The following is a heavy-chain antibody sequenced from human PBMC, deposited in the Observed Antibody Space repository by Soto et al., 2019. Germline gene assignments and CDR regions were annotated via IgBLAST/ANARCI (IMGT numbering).Heavy chain of an antibody. Sequence: GGSLRLSCSASGFTFSTYALHWVRQTPGRGLEYVSAITDNGSSTYYADSVKGRFTISRDNSKNTLYLHMSSLRAEDTAVYYCVKPPAYYYYSRNYYTVWGQGTLVTVSS. J-gene: IGHJ4*02. CDR1: GFTFSTYA. CDR3: VKPPAYYYYSRNYYTV. D-gene: IGHD3-22*01. V-gene: IGHV3-64D*06. CDR2: ITDNGSST.